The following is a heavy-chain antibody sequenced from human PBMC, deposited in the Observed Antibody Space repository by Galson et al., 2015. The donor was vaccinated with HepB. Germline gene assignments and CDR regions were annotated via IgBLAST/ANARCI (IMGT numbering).Heavy chain of an antibody. V-gene: IGHV1-3*01. J-gene: IGHJ6*02. CDR1: GYTFTSYA. D-gene: IGHD1-26*01. Sequence: SVKVSCKASGYTFTSYAMHWVRQAPGQRLEWMGWINAGNGNTKYSQKFQGRVTITRDTSASTAYMELSSLRSEDTAVYYCARGTDSGSYVDYYGMDVWGQGTTVTVSS. CDR3: ARGTDSGSYVDYYGMDV. CDR2: INAGNGNT.